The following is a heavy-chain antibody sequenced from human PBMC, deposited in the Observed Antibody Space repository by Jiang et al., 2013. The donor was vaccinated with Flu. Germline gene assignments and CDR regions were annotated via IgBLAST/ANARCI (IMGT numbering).Heavy chain of an antibody. CDR1: GGSISNYY. J-gene: IGHJ4*02. CDR3: ARQGIAVAGYGYFDS. V-gene: IGHV4-59*08. CDR2: IYYTGTT. D-gene: IGHD6-19*01. Sequence: LLKPSETLSLTCTVSGGSISNYYWSWIRQPPGKGLEWIGFIYYTGTTSYNPSLESRVTISVDTSKNQFSLNLSSLTAADTAVYYYARQGIAVAGYGYFDSWGQGTLVTVSS.